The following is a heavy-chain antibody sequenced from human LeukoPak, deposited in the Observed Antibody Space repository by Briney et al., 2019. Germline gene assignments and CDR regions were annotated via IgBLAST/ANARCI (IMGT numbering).Heavy chain of an antibody. CDR1: GFTFSSYS. V-gene: IGHV3-48*01. CDR2: ISSSSRTI. Sequence: PGGSLRLSCATSGFTFSSYSMNSVRQAPGKGLEWVSYISSSSRTIYYADSVKGRFTISRDNAKNSLYLQMNSLRAEDTSVYYCARDDRDGYSHFDYWGQGTLVTVSS. D-gene: IGHD5-24*01. J-gene: IGHJ4*02. CDR3: ARDDRDGYSHFDY.